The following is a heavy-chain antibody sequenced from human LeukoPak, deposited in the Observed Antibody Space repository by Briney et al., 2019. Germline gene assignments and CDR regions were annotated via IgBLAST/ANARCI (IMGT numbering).Heavy chain of an antibody. CDR1: GFTVSSNY. Sequence: GGSLRLSCAASGFTVSSNYMSWVRQAPGKGLEWVSVIYSGGSTYYADSVKGRFTISRGNSKNTLYLQMNSLRAEDTAVYYCARDLSSGWYDYWGQGTLVTVSS. J-gene: IGHJ4*02. D-gene: IGHD6-19*01. CDR2: IYSGGST. CDR3: ARDLSSGWYDY. V-gene: IGHV3-66*02.